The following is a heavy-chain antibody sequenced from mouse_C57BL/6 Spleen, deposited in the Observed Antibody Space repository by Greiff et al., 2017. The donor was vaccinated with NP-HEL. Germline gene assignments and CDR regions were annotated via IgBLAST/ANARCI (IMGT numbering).Heavy chain of an antibody. J-gene: IGHJ2*01. V-gene: IGHV1-54*01. D-gene: IGHD2-13*01. CDR1: GYAFTNYL. CDR3: ARSWGDYGDC. Sequence: VQLQQSGAELVRPGTSVKVSCKASGYAFTNYLIEWVKQRPGQGLEWIGVINPGSGGTNYNEKFKGKATLTADKSSSTAYMQISSLTSEDSAVYFCARSWGDYGDCGGQGTTLTVSS. CDR2: INPGSGGT.